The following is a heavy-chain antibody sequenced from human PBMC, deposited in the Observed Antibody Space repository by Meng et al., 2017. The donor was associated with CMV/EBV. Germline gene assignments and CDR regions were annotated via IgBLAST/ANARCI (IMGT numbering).Heavy chain of an antibody. J-gene: IGHJ2*01. D-gene: IGHD1-7*01. V-gene: IGHV1-18*01. CDR1: GYTFTSYG. Sequence: QVQLVQSGAAVKTPGASVKVSCKASGYTFTSYGISWVRQAPGQGLEWMGWISAYNGNTNYAQKLQGRVTMTTDTSTSTAYMELRSLRSDDTAVYYCATYIGNYINWYFDLWGRGTLVTVSS. CDR2: ISAYNGNT. CDR3: ATYIGNYINWYFDL.